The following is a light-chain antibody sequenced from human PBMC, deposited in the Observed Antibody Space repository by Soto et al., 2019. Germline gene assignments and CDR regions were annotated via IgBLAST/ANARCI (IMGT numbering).Light chain of an antibody. Sequence: QSALAQPASVSGSPGQSITISCAGTTSDVAYYDLVSWYQQHPGRAPKLLIYEVDKRPSGISVRFSGSKSGATASLTISGLLPEDEAVYFCCTYAGHVPKFGGGTK. J-gene: IGLJ2*01. CDR1: TSDVAYYDL. CDR3: CTYAGHVPK. CDR2: EVD. V-gene: IGLV2-23*02.